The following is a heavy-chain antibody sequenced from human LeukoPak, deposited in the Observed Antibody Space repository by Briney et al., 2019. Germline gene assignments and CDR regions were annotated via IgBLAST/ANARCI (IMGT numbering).Heavy chain of an antibody. V-gene: IGHV3-53*01. J-gene: IGHJ3*01. CDR3: VRAVHHLFYSDSSGYYGDAFDV. D-gene: IGHD3-22*01. CDR1: GFRDRTNY. CDR2: IYSGGTI. Sequence: GGSLTLFCAASGFRDRTNYMRCVPHARGKGREWVSVIYSGGTIRYADSVKGRFTISRDNSRDTLHLQMNSLRVDDTAVYYCVRAVHHLFYSDSSGYYGDAFDVWGQGTVVTVSS.